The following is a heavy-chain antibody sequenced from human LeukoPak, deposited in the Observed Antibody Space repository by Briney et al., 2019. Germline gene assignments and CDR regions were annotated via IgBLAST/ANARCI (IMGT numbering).Heavy chain of an antibody. CDR2: IYRSGST. CDR3: AGGTYGYYMDV. J-gene: IGHJ6*03. D-gene: IGHD4-17*01. V-gene: IGHV4-38-2*02. CDR1: NYSISNSLY. Sequence: SEPLSLTCSGSNYSISNSLYWGWLRQPPGKGLEWIGSIYRSGSTFYNPSLKSRVTISLDTSKNQFSPKLSSVTAADTAVYFCAGGTYGYYMDVWGKGTTVTVSS.